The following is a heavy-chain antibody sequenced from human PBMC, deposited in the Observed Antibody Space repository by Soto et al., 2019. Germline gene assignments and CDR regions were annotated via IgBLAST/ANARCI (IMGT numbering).Heavy chain of an antibody. CDR3: ARDHGAGSTGYYYYMDV. V-gene: IGHV3-33*01. CDR2: IWYDGSNR. D-gene: IGHD2-15*01. CDR1: GFTFSSYG. J-gene: IGHJ6*03. Sequence: GGSLRLSCAASGFTFSSYGMHWVRQAPGKGLEWVAVIWYDGSNRYYVDSVKGRFTISRDNSQNTLYLQVNSVRAEDSAVYYCARDHGAGSTGYYYYMDVWGKGTTVTVSS.